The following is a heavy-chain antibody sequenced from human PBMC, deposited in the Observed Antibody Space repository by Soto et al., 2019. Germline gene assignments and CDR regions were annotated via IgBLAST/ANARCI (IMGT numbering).Heavy chain of an antibody. CDR1: GFTVTTHH. CDR2: AKQDGSAK. V-gene: IGHV3-7*01. D-gene: IGHD1-26*01. CDR3: ARWSGQQAEVDC. J-gene: IGHJ4*02. Sequence: EVQLVESGGGLAQPGGSLRLSCAAAGFTVTTHHMSWVRQAPGKGLEWVASAKQDGSAKDYVDSVKGRFTISRDNAKNSVYLQMNSLRAEDTAVYYCARWSGQQAEVDCWGQGTLVTVSS.